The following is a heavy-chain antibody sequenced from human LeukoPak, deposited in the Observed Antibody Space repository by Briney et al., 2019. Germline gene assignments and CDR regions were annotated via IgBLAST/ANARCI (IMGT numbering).Heavy chain of an antibody. Sequence: GGSLRLSCAASGFTFSSHAMSWVRQPPGKGLEWVSVINGSGGSTCYADTVKGRFTISRDNSKNTLYLKMNSMRAEDTAVYYCAKAQSVTVTMDWYFDLWGRGTQVSVSS. CDR1: GFTFSSHA. J-gene: IGHJ2*01. CDR2: INGSGGST. D-gene: IGHD4-17*01. V-gene: IGHV3-23*01. CDR3: AKAQSVTVTMDWYFDL.